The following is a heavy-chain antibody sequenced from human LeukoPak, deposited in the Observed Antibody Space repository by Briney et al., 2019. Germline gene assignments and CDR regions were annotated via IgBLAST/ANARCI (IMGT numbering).Heavy chain of an antibody. CDR1: GFTFSSYS. Sequence: GGSLRLSCAASGFTFSSYSMNWVRQAPGKGLECVSSISSSSSYIYYADSVKGRFTISRDNAKNSLYLQMNSLRAEDTAVYYCARAKVTTVFLDYWGQGTLVTVSS. CDR2: ISSSSSYI. D-gene: IGHD4-17*01. CDR3: ARAKVTTVFLDY. J-gene: IGHJ4*02. V-gene: IGHV3-21*01.